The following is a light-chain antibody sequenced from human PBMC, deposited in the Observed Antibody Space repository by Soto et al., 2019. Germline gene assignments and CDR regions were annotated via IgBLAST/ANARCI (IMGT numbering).Light chain of an antibody. CDR2: SDN. CDR1: RSNIGGNT. V-gene: IGLV1-44*01. Sequence: QSVLTQPPSASGTPGQRVTISCSGSRSNIGGNTVNWYQQYPGAAPKLLIFSDNQRPSGVPDRFSGSKSGTSASLAISGLQSEAEADYHCAAWDDSLKGLVFGGGTKLTVL. CDR3: AAWDDSLKGLV. J-gene: IGLJ3*02.